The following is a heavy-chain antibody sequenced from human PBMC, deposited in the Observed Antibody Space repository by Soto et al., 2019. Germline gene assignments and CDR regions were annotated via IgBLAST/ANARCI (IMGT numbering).Heavy chain of an antibody. CDR1: GFTFSSYA. J-gene: IGHJ4*02. V-gene: IGHV3-23*01. D-gene: IGHD2-15*01. Sequence: PGGSLRLSCAPSGFTFSSYAMSWVRQAPGKGLEWVSAISGSDDNTYYAASVKGRFTISRDNSKNTLYLQMNSLRADDTAVYYCAKDLKRYCSGDSCYGFDYWGQGTPVTVSS. CDR2: ISGSDDNT. CDR3: AKDLKRYCSGDSCYGFDY.